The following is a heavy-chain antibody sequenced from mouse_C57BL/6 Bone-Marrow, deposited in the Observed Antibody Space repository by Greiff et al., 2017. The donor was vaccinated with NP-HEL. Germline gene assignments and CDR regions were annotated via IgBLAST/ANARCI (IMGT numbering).Heavy chain of an antibody. V-gene: IGHV1-63*01. Sequence: LVESGAELVRPGTSVKMSGKASGYTFTNYWIGWAKQRPGQGLEGIGDIYPGGGYTNYNEKFKGKATLTADKSSSTAYMQFSSLTSEDSAIYYCARYGSSPYWYFDVWGTGTTVTVSS. J-gene: IGHJ1*03. CDR2: IYPGGGYT. CDR3: ARYGSSPYWYFDV. D-gene: IGHD1-1*01. CDR1: GYTFTNYW.